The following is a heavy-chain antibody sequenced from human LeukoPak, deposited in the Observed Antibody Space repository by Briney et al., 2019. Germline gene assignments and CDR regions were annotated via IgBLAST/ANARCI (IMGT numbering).Heavy chain of an antibody. CDR1: GGSISSSSYY. CDR2: IYYSGST. CDR3: ARRGGSYYLSAPRGLDY. J-gene: IGHJ4*02. Sequence: SETLSLTCTVSGGSISSSSYYWGWIRQPPGKGLEWIGSIYYSGSTYYNPSLKSRVTISVDTSKNQFSLKLSSVTAADTAAYYCARRGGSYYLSAPRGLDYWGQGTLVTVSS. D-gene: IGHD1-26*01. V-gene: IGHV4-39*01.